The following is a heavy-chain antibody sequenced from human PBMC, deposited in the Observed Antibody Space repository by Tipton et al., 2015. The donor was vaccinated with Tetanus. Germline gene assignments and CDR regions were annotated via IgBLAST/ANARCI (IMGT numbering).Heavy chain of an antibody. CDR1: GEALVRGGYY. Sequence: GEALVRGGYYWTWIRHLPGKGIEWIGYIYHTGAAHYNPSLKSRVTLSVDMSKSQFFLKMISMTAADTAVYFCARDFGSNHNWFDPWGQGTLVTVSS. CDR3: ARDFGSNHNWFDP. J-gene: IGHJ5*02. CDR2: IYHTGAA. D-gene: IGHD6-13*01. V-gene: IGHV4-31*02.